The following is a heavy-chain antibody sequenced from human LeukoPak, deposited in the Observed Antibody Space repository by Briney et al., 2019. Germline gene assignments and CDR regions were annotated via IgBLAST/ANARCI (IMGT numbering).Heavy chain of an antibody. J-gene: IGHJ4*02. Sequence: ASVKVSCKASGGTFSSYAISWVRQAPGQGLEWMGRIIPILGIANYAQKFQGRVTITADKSTSTAYMELSSLRSEDTAVYYCARDPVGSSWYVLFDHWGQGTLVTVSS. D-gene: IGHD6-13*01. CDR2: IIPILGIA. CDR1: GGTFSSYA. V-gene: IGHV1-69*04. CDR3: ARDPVGSSWYVLFDH.